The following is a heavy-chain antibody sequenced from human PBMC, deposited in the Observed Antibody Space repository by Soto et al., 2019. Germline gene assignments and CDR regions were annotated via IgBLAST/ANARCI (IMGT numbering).Heavy chain of an antibody. D-gene: IGHD5-18*01. V-gene: IGHV3-64*01. CDR2: ISSNGGTT. J-gene: IGHJ1*01. Sequence: ESGGGLVQPGGSLRLSCAASGFTFSTYAMQWVRQAPGKGLEFVSSISSNGGTTNYAYSVKGRFTISRDNSRDTLYLQMGSLRPEDMAVYYCARAGRAMNEYWGLGTLVSVSS. CDR1: GFTFSTYA. CDR3: ARAGRAMNEY.